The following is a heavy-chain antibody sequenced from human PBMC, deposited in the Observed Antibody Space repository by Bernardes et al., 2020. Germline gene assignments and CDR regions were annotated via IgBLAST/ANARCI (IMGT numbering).Heavy chain of an antibody. CDR1: GFSFSSYG. Sequence: GGSLRLSCAASGFSFSSYGMHWVRLAPGKGLEWVAVISLDGGNKFYADSVKGRFTISRDNSKNTLYLQMNSLRVEDTAVYYCAKGHYFDRSGQYSYCDHWGQGALVTVSS. CDR2: ISLDGGNK. J-gene: IGHJ4*02. CDR3: AKGHYFDRSGQYSYCDH. D-gene: IGHD3-22*01. V-gene: IGHV3-30*18.